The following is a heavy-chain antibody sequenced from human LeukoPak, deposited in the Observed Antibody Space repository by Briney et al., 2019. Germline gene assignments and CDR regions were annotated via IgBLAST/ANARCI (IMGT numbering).Heavy chain of an antibody. J-gene: IGHJ6*03. CDR1: GYTFTSYG. D-gene: IGHD6-13*01. Sequence: ASVKVSCKASGYTFTSYGISWVRQAPGQGLEWMGWISAYSGNTNYAQKLQGRVTMTTDTSTSTAYMELRSLRSDDTAVYYCARVGTGAAAAPYYYYYMDVWGKGTTVTVSS. CDR3: ARVGTGAAAAPYYYYYMDV. V-gene: IGHV1-18*01. CDR2: ISAYSGNT.